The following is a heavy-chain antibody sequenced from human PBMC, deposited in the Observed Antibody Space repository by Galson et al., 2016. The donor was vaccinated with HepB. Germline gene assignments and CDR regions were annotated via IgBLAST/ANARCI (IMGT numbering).Heavy chain of an antibody. CDR2: INPNSGVT. Sequence: SVKVSCKASGYTFTDYYMHWVRQAPGQGLEWLGWINPNSGVTNVARKFQGWVTMTRDTSISTAYMELSRLASDDTAMYFCAREKGDIVGATRRYYYYGMDVWGQGTTVTVSS. CDR3: AREKGDIVGATRRYYYYGMDV. D-gene: IGHD1-26*01. CDR1: GYTFTDYY. V-gene: IGHV1-2*04. J-gene: IGHJ6*02.